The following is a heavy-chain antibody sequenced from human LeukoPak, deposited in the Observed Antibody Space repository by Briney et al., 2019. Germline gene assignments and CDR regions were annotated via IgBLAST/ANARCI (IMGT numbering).Heavy chain of an antibody. V-gene: IGHV3-48*01. Sequence: PGGSLRLSCAASGFTFSNYNMNWVRQPPGKGLQWVSYISSSSNIIYYADSVKGRFTISRDNAKNSLFLQVNSLRAEDTAVYHCARDFAREFTIDYWGQGTLVTVSS. J-gene: IGHJ4*02. CDR3: ARDFAREFTIDY. CDR1: GFTFSNYN. D-gene: IGHD3-10*01. CDR2: ISSSSNII.